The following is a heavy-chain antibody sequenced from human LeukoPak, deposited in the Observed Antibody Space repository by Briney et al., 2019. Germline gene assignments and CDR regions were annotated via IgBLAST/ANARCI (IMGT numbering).Heavy chain of an antibody. CDR2: INHSGST. CDR1: GGSFSGYY. CDR3: AKGGMAAKIAY. V-gene: IGHV4-34*01. J-gene: IGHJ4*02. Sequence: SETLSLTCAVYGGSFSGYYWSWIRQPPGKGLEWIGEINHSGSTNYNPSLKSRVTISVDTSKNQFSLKLSSVTAADTAVYYCAKGGMAAKIAYWGQGTLVTVSS. D-gene: IGHD5-24*01.